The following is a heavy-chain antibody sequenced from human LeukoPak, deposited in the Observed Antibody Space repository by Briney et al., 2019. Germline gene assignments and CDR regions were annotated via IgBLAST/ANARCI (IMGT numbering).Heavy chain of an antibody. CDR1: GGSISSGSYY. Sequence: SQTLSLTCTVSGGSISSGSYYWSWIRQPAGKGLEWIGRIYTSWSTNYNPSLKSRVTISVDTSKNQFSLKLSSVTAADTAVYYCARLRLGELSLYQYYFDYWGQGTLVTVSS. CDR3: ARLRLGELSLYQYYFDY. CDR2: IYTSWST. V-gene: IGHV4-61*02. J-gene: IGHJ4*02. D-gene: IGHD3-16*02.